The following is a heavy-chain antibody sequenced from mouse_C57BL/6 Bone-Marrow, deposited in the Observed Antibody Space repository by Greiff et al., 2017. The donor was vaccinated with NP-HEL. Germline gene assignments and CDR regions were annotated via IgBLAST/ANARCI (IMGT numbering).Heavy chain of an antibody. V-gene: IGHV1-52*01. CDR2: IDPSDSET. Sequence: QVQLQQPGAELVRPGSSVKLSCKASGYTFTSYWMHWVKQRPIQGLEWIGNIDPSDSETHSNQKFKDKATLTVDKSSSTAYMQLSSLTSEDSAVYYCARGWLLHWYFDVWGTGTTVTVSS. CDR1: GYTFTSYW. J-gene: IGHJ1*03. CDR3: ARGWLLHWYFDV. D-gene: IGHD2-3*01.